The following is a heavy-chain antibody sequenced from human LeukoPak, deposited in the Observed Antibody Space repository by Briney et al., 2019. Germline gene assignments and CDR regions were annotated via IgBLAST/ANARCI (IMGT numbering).Heavy chain of an antibody. D-gene: IGHD2-2*01. Sequence: SVKVSCKASGVTFSTNSFSLVRQAPGQGLEWMGGIIPIFGSANYAQKFQGRVTITADEFTSTAYMELSSLNSEDTAVYYCARGRRKGYCTSTSCFEWDYWGQGTLVTVSS. V-gene: IGHV1-69*13. CDR3: ARGRRKGYCTSTSCFEWDY. CDR1: GVTFSTNS. CDR2: IIPIFGSA. J-gene: IGHJ4*02.